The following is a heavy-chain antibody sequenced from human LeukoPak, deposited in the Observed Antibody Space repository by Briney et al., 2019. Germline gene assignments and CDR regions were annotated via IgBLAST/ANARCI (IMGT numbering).Heavy chain of an antibody. D-gene: IGHD2-2*01. V-gene: IGHV1-18*01. CDR3: ARDPGEYQLLGTVDY. CDR2: ISAYNGNT. CDR1: GGTFSSYA. Sequence: ASVKVSCKASGGTFSSYAISWVRQAPGQGLEWMGWISAYNGNTNYAQKLQGRVTMTTDTSTSTAYMELRSLRSDDTAVYYCARDPGEYQLLGTVDYWGQGTLVTVSS. J-gene: IGHJ4*02.